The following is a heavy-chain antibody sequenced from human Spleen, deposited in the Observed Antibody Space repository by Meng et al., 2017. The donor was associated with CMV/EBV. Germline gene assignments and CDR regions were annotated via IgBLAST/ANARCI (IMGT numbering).Heavy chain of an antibody. CDR3: VRGHTYGVYYFYGMDA. CDR1: GFTFGDYG. D-gene: IGHD5-18*01. CDR2: INGKSRSI. J-gene: IGHJ6*02. V-gene: IGHV3-20*04. Sequence: GESLKISCAASGFTFGDYGMGWVRQAPGKGLEWVSGINGKSRSIGYADSVKGRFSISRDNAKSSLYLQMNSLRAEDSALYFCVRGHTYGVYYFYGMDAWGQGTTVTVSS.